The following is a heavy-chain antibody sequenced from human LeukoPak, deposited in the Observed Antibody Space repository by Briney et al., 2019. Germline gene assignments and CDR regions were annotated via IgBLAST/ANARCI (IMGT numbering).Heavy chain of an antibody. D-gene: IGHD3-16*02. Sequence: PGGSLRLSCAASGFTFSIYSMNWVRQAPGKGLEWVSYISSSSSTIYYADSVKGRFTISRDNAKNSLYLQMNSLRDEDTAVYYCARDRYDYVWGSYRYTFDYWGQGTLVTVSS. CDR1: GFTFSIYS. CDR2: ISSSSSTI. V-gene: IGHV3-48*02. CDR3: ARDRYDYVWGSYRYTFDY. J-gene: IGHJ4*02.